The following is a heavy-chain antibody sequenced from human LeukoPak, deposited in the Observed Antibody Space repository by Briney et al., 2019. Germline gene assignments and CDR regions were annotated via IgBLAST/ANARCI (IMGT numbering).Heavy chain of an antibody. CDR1: GYTFTGYY. D-gene: IGHD3-22*01. J-gene: IGHJ4*02. CDR2: INPNSGGT. CDR3: ARYSRYDSSGDYSY. V-gene: IGHV1-2*02. Sequence: ASVTVSCKASGYTFTGYYMHWVRQAPGQGLEWMGWINPNSGGTNYAQKFQGRVTMTRDTSISTAYMELSRLRSDDTAVYYCARYSRYDSSGDYSYWGQGTLVTVSS.